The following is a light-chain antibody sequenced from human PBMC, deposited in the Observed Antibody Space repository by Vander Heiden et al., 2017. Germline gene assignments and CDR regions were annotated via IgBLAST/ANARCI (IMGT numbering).Light chain of an antibody. CDR2: EGS. CDR3: CSYAGSSTFV. V-gene: IGLV2-23*01. Sequence: QSALTHPASVSGSPGLSITISCTGTSSDVGSYNLVSWYQQHPGKAPKRMIYEGSKRPSGVSNRFSGSKSGNTASLTISGLQAEDEADYYCCSYAGSSTFVFGGGTKLTVL. J-gene: IGLJ2*01. CDR1: SSDVGSYNL.